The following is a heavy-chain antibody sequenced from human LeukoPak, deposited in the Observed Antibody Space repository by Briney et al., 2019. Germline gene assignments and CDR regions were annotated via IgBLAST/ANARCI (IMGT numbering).Heavy chain of an antibody. J-gene: IGHJ4*02. CDR1: GFSFSDKW. D-gene: IGHD3-10*01. Sequence: GGSLRLTCAACGFSFSDKWMHWVRQVPGKGLMWVARINPDGSVTSCADSVKGRFTISRDNSKSSLYLEMNNLRVEDTALYYCARDFLPENSGDDLDFWGQGTLVTVSS. CDR2: INPDGSVT. V-gene: IGHV3-74*01. CDR3: ARDFLPENSGDDLDF.